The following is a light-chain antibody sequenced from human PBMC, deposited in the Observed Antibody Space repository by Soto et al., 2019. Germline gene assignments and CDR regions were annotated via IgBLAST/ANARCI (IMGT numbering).Light chain of an antibody. CDR3: QQYHTDWT. J-gene: IGKJ1*01. CDR1: QSVGSN. V-gene: IGKV3-15*01. CDR2: GAS. Sequence: ERVMTQSPATLSVSPGDRATLSCRASQSVGSNLAWCQQKPGQAPRLLIFGASTRATGVPARFSGRGSGTEFTLTISSLQADDFATYYCQQYHTDWTFGQGTKVDNK.